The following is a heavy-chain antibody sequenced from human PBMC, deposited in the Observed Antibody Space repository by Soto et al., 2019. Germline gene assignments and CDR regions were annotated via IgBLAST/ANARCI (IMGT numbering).Heavy chain of an antibody. J-gene: IGHJ6*02. CDR3: AREEAAAGYYYGMDV. V-gene: IGHV1-2*04. Sequence: ASVKVSCKASGYTFTGYYMHWVRQAPGQGLEWMGWINPNSGGTNYAQKFQGWVTMTRDTSISTAYMELSRLRSDDTAVYYCAREEAAAGYYYGMDVWGQGTTVTVS. CDR2: INPNSGGT. CDR1: GYTFTGYY. D-gene: IGHD6-13*01.